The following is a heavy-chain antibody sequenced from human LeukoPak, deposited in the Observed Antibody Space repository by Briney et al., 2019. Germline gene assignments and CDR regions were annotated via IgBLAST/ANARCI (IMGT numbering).Heavy chain of an antibody. D-gene: IGHD3-16*01. Sequence: SETLSLTCAVYGGSFSGYYWSWIRQPPGKGLEWIGEINHSGSTNYNPSLKSRVTISVDTSKNQFSLKLSSVTAADTAVYYCARESLASSPFDYWGQGTLVTVSS. V-gene: IGHV4-34*01. CDR3: ARESLASSPFDY. CDR2: INHSGST. J-gene: IGHJ4*02. CDR1: GGSFSGYY.